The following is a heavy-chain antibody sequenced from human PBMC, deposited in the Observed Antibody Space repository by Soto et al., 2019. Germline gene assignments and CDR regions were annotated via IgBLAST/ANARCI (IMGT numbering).Heavy chain of an antibody. CDR2: ISGSGGST. J-gene: IGHJ4*02. CDR1: AFTFSSYA. V-gene: IGHV3-23*01. D-gene: IGHD1-1*01. CDR3: AKDLGTLHATYFDY. Sequence: GGSLRLSCSPSAFTFSSYAMSWARKAPGRGREWVSAISGSGGSTYYEDSVKGRFTISRDNSKNTLYLQMNSLRAEDTAVYYCAKDLGTLHATYFDYWGQGTLVTV.